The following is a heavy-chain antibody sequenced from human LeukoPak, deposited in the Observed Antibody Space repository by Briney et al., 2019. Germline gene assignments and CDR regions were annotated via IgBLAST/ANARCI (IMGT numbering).Heavy chain of an antibody. V-gene: IGHV4-34*01. CDR2: INHSGST. CDR1: GGSFSGYY. CDR3: SIGYCSSTSCYGPNHAHFDY. Sequence: SETLSLTCAVYGGSFSGYYWSWIRQPPRKGLEWIGEINHSGSTNYNPSLKSRVTISVDTSKNQFSLKLSSVTAADTAVYYCSIGYCSSTSCYGPNHAHFDYWGEGTLVTVSS. J-gene: IGHJ4*02. D-gene: IGHD2-2*01.